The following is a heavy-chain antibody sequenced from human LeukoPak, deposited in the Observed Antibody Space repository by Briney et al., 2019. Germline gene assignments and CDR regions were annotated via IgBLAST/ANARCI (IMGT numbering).Heavy chain of an antibody. CDR3: AKDGRLFDWTDYKWGGYFDY. D-gene: IGHD3-9*01. J-gene: IGHJ4*02. Sequence: GGSLRLSCAASGFTFDDFAMHWVRQAPGKGLEWVSLISWDGSSTYYADSVKGRFTISRDNSKNSLYLQMNSLRAEDIALYYCAKDGRLFDWTDYKWGGYFDYWGQGTLVTVSS. CDR2: ISWDGSST. CDR1: GFTFDDFA. V-gene: IGHV3-43D*03.